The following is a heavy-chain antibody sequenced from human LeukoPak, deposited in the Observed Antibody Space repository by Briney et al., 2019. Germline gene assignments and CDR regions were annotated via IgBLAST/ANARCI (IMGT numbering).Heavy chain of an antibody. CDR1: GYIFTHYW. Sequence: GESLTISCQVSGYIFTHYWIGWVRQMPGKGLESMGIIYPADSDTTYSPSFQGQVTISADKSISTVYLQWSSLKASDTAMYYCARQSRDGSKTRGYYFDYWGEGTLVTVSS. J-gene: IGHJ4*02. CDR3: ARQSRDGSKTRGYYFDY. D-gene: IGHD3-10*01. CDR2: IYPADSDT. V-gene: IGHV5-51*01.